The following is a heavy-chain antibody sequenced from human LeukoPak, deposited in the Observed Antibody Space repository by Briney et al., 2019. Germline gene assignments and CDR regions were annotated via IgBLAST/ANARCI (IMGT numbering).Heavy chain of an antibody. CDR1: GFTFNSYA. CDR3: ARDSYYYDRSVYHPFYYYYYIDV. CDR2: LSYDGSNE. Sequence: GGSLRLSCTASGFTFNSYATHWVRQAPGEGLEWLAVLSYDGSNEYYADSVKGRFTISRDSSKNTLYLQMNGLGTEDTAVYYCARDSYYYDRSVYHPFYYYYYIDVWGRRTTVTVSS. D-gene: IGHD3-22*01. V-gene: IGHV3-30-3*01. J-gene: IGHJ6*03.